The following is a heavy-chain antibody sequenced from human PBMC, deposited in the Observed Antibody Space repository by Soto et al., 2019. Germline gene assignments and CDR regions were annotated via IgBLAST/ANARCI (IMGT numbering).Heavy chain of an antibody. Sequence: GESLKISCKGSGYSFTSYWIGWVRQMPGKGLEWMGIIYPGDSDTRYSPSFQGQVTISADKSISTAYLQWSSLKASDTAMYYCARDYQPHESYYYYYGMDVGGQGTTVTVSS. D-gene: IGHD2-2*01. CDR2: IYPGDSDT. J-gene: IGHJ6*02. CDR1: GYSFTSYW. V-gene: IGHV5-51*01. CDR3: ARDYQPHESYYYYYGMDV.